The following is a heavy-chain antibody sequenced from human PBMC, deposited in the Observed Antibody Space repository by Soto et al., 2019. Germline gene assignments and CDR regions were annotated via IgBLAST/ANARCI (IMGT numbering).Heavy chain of an antibody. V-gene: IGHV4-59*01. Sequence: SETLSLTCTVSGGSISSYYWSWIRQPPGKGLEWIGYIYYSGSTNYNPSLKSRVTISVDTSKNQFSLKLSSVTAADTAVYYCARSNDCGDYDYFDYWGQGTLVTVSS. CDR3: ARSNDCGDYDYFDY. J-gene: IGHJ4*02. CDR2: IYYSGST. D-gene: IGHD4-17*01. CDR1: GGSISSYY.